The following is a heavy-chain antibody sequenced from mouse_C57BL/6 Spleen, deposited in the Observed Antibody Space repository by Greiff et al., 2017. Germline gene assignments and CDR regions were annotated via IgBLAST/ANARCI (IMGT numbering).Heavy chain of an antibody. V-gene: IGHV1-15*01. CDR3: TRGNYYGSSYRYLDV. CDR2: IDPETGGT. D-gene: IGHD1-1*01. Sequence: QVQLQQSGAELVRPGASVTLSCKASGYTFTDYEMHWVKQTPVHGLEWIGAIDPETGGTAYNQKFKGKAILTADKSSSTAYMELRSLTSEDSAVYYCTRGNYYGSSYRYLDVWGTGTTVTVSS. CDR1: GYTFTDYE. J-gene: IGHJ1*03.